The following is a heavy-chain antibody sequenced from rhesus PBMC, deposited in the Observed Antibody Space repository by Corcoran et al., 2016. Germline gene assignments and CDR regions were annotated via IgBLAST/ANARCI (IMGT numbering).Heavy chain of an antibody. V-gene: IGHV4-76*01. J-gene: IGHJ4*01. D-gene: IGHD3-28*01. CDR3: ARGTYYYDSGYSDY. CDR1: GGSISSGYD. CDR2: IYGSSGST. Sequence: QVQLQESGPGVVKPSETLSLTCAVSGGSISSGYDWSWIRQPPGTGLEWIGYIYGSSGSTNYNPSLKNRGTISKDASKNQFSLKLSSVTAADTAVYYCARGTYYYDSGYSDYWGQGVLVTVSS.